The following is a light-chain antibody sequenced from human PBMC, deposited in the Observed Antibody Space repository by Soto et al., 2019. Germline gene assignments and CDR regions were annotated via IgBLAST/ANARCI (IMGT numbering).Light chain of an antibody. CDR3: QAWDSSSATV. CDR1: KLGDEY. J-gene: IGLJ1*01. CDR2: QDN. Sequence: SYELTQPPSVSVSPGQTASITCSGDKLGDEYACWYQQKPGQSPVLVIYQDNKRPSGIPERFSGSNSGNTATLTISGTQAMDEADYYCQAWDSSSATVFGTGTKVTVL. V-gene: IGLV3-1*01.